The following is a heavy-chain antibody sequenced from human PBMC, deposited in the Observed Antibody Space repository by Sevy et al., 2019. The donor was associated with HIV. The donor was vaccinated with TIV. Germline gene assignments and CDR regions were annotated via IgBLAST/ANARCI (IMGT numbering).Heavy chain of an antibody. Sequence: GGSLRLSCAASGFIFSDYYMNWIRQAPGKGLEWVSYISSISGSDIYYADSVKGRFTISRDNAKNSLYLQMNSLRAEDTAEYYCAREHIVSPDAFDIWGQGTMVTVSS. J-gene: IGHJ3*02. CDR2: ISSISGSDI. V-gene: IGHV3-11*01. CDR3: AREHIVSPDAFDI. D-gene: IGHD2-21*01. CDR1: GFIFSDYY.